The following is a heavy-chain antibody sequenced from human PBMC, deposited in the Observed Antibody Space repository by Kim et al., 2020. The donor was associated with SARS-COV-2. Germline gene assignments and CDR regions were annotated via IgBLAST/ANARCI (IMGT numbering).Heavy chain of an antibody. CDR2: ISYDGSNK. V-gene: IGHV3-30-3*01. J-gene: IGHJ5*01. Sequence: GGSLRLSCAASGFTFSSYAMHWVRQAPGKGLEWVAVISYDGSNKYYADSVKGRFTISRDNSKNTLYLQMNSLRAEDTAVYYCARARFECWGQGTLVTVSS. CDR1: GFTFSSYA. CDR3: ARARFEC.